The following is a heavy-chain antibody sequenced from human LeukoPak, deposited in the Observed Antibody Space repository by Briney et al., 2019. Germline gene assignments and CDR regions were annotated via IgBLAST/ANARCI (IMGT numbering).Heavy chain of an antibody. V-gene: IGHV4-38-2*02. J-gene: IGHJ4*02. D-gene: IGHD3-22*01. Sequence: SETLSLTCTVSGYSINSGYFWGWVRQPPGKGPEWIGSIFHTGDVYYNPSLRSRVTISVDTSKNQFSLKLSSVTAADTAVYYCARSHYDSSGYLTPADYWGQGTLVTVSS. CDR1: GYSINSGYF. CDR2: IFHTGDV. CDR3: ARSHYDSSGYLTPADY.